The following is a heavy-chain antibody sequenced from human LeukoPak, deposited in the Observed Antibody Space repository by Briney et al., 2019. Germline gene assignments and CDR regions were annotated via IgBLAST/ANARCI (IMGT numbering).Heavy chain of an antibody. CDR2: ISWDGGIT. CDR1: GFTFHHYS. V-gene: IGHV3-43*01. Sequence: GGSLRLSCAASGFTFHHYSMHWVRQPPGKGLEWVSLISWDGGITYYADSVRGRFTISRDNAKNMLYLQMNSLRAEDTAVYYCARGITGHYGNDFWGQGTLVTVSS. J-gene: IGHJ4*02. CDR3: ARGITGHYGNDF. D-gene: IGHD3-9*01.